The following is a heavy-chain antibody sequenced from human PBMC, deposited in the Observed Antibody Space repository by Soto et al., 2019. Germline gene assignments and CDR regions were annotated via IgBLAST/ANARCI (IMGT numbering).Heavy chain of an antibody. J-gene: IGHJ4*02. CDR1: GFTFSSYA. CDR2: ISGSGGST. V-gene: IGHV3-23*01. Sequence: GGSLRLSCAASGFTFSSYAMSWVRQAPGKGLEWVSAISGSGGSTYYADSVKGRFTISRDNSKNTLYLQMNSLRAEDTAVYYCAKDWGTYCSGGSCYSDYWGEGTMVTVYS. CDR3: AKDWGTYCSGGSCYSDY. D-gene: IGHD2-15*01.